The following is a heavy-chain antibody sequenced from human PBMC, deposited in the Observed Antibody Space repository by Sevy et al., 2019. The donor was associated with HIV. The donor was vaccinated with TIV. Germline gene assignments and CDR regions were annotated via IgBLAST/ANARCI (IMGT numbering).Heavy chain of an antibody. CDR1: GGSISSYY. Sequence: SETLSLTCSVSGGSISSYYWNWIRQPPGKGLERIGYIYSSGSTNYDPSLKSRVTISVDMSKNQFCLQLSSVTAADTAVYYCARSHLAFCGGDCFSPYYFDSWGQGTLVTVSS. CDR3: ARSHLAFCGGDCFSPYYFDS. V-gene: IGHV4-59*01. CDR2: IYSSGST. J-gene: IGHJ4*02. D-gene: IGHD2-21*01.